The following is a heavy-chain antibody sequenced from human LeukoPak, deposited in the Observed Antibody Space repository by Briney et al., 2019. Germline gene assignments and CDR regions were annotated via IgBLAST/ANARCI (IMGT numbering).Heavy chain of an antibody. Sequence: GGSLRLSCVASGFTFSSYGMHWVRQAPGKGLEWVAVISYDGSTTYYADSVKGRFTISRDNSKNTLYLQMNSLRAEDTAVYYCAKWSLTTWGYFDYWGQGTLVTVSS. CDR1: GFTFSSYG. V-gene: IGHV3-30*18. CDR3: AKWSLTTWGYFDY. J-gene: IGHJ4*02. D-gene: IGHD1-14*01. CDR2: ISYDGSTT.